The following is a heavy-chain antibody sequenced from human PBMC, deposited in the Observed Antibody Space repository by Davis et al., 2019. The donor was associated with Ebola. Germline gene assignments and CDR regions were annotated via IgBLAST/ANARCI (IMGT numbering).Heavy chain of an antibody. D-gene: IGHD6-6*01. CDR2: ITGSGRNT. CDR1: GFTFRNYA. V-gene: IGHV3-23*01. Sequence: GESLKISCAASGFTFRNYAMSWVRQAPGKGLEWVAAITGSGRNTYYADSVKGRFTISRDNAKNSLYLQMNSLRAEDTAVYYCARETSIAARRTQLRYYYGMDVWGQGTTVTVSS. CDR3: ARETSIAARRTQLRYYYGMDV. J-gene: IGHJ6*02.